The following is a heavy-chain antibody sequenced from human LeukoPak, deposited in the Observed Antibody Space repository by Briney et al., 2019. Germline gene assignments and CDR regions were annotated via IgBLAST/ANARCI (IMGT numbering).Heavy chain of an antibody. Sequence: SETLSLTCTVSGGSISSYYWSWIRQPPGKGLEWIGYIYYSGSTNYNPSLKSRVAISVDTSKNQFSLKLSSVTAADTAVYYCAREEWELLIDYWGQGTLVTVSS. V-gene: IGHV4-59*12. CDR2: IYYSGST. CDR1: GGSISSYY. J-gene: IGHJ4*02. CDR3: AREEWELLIDY. D-gene: IGHD1-26*01.